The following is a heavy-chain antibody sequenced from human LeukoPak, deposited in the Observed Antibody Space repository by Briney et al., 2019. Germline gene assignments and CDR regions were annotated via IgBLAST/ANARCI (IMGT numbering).Heavy chain of an antibody. CDR3: KMGDGSPPLGQ. CDR1: GFTFSNYV. D-gene: IGHD5-24*01. J-gene: IGHJ4*02. V-gene: IGHV3-23*01. Sequence: GGSLRLSCAASGFTFSNYVLGWVRQAPGKGLQWVSAISGSGGSTYYADSVKGRFTISRDNSGNTLYLQMNSLRAEDTAVYYCKMGDGSPPLGQWGQGTLVTVSS. CDR2: ISGSGGST.